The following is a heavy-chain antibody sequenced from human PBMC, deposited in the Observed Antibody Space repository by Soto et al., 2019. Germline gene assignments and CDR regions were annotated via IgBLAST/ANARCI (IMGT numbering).Heavy chain of an antibody. CDR1: GYSFTSHG. CDR3: ARMVRGSNIDYSPYIDV. D-gene: IGHD3-10*01. CDR2: ISGNSGDT. V-gene: IGHV1-18*01. J-gene: IGHJ6*03. Sequence: QVQLMQSGAEVKKPGASVKVSCKASGYSFTSHGISWVRQAPGQGLERMGGISGNSGDTNYAQKLQGRVSVTTDTSTSTAYMELRSPRSEDTAVYYCARMVRGSNIDYSPYIDVWGKGTTVTVSS.